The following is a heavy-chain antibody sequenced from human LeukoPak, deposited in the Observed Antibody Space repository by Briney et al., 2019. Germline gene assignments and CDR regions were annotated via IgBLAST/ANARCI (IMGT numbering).Heavy chain of an antibody. CDR1: GFTFSRYW. CDR3: ARDYDNSGYSVRFEY. J-gene: IGHJ4*02. Sequence: PGGSLRLSCAASGFTFSRYWMTWVRQAPGKGLEWVANIKQDGSEKYYVDSVKGRFTISRDNARRTLYLQLNSLRAEDTAVYYCARDYDNSGYSVRFEYWGQGTLVTVSS. CDR2: IKQDGSEK. V-gene: IGHV3-7*04. D-gene: IGHD3-22*01.